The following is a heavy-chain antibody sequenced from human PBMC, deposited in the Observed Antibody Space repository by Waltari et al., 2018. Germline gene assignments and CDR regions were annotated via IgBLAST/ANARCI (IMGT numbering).Heavy chain of an antibody. Sequence: EVQLLESGGGLVQPGGSLRLSCAASGFTFSIYHFSRVRQAPGKGLEWVSAISGSGGSTYYADSVKGRFTISRNNSKNTLYLQMNSLRAEDTAVYYCAITNTAMALYWGQGTLVTVSS. D-gene: IGHD5-18*01. CDR3: AITNTAMALY. V-gene: IGHV3-23*01. CDR2: ISGSGGST. J-gene: IGHJ4*02. CDR1: GFTFSIYH.